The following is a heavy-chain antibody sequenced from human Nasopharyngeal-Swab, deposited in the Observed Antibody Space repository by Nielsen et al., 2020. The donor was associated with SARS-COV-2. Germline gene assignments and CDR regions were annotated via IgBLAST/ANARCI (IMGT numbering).Heavy chain of an antibody. Sequence: GESLKISCAASGFTFSSYAMHWVRPAPGQGLEWVAVISYDGSNKYYADSVKGRFTISRDNSKNTLYLQMNSLRAEDTAVYYCARAGDCSGGSCYWARNYYYYMDVWGKGTTVTVSS. J-gene: IGHJ6*03. CDR1: GFTFSSYA. D-gene: IGHD2-15*01. CDR3: ARAGDCSGGSCYWARNYYYYMDV. V-gene: IGHV3-30-3*01. CDR2: ISYDGSNK.